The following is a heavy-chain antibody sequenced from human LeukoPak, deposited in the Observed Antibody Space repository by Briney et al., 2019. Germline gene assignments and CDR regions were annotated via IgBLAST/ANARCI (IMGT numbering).Heavy chain of an antibody. D-gene: IGHD3-10*01. Sequence: SVKVSCEASGGTFSSYAISWVRQAPGQGLEWMGGIIPIFGTANYAQKFQGRVTITADESTSTAYMELSSLRSEDTAVYYCARVGNYYGSGRIDYWGQGTLVTVSS. CDR3: ARVGNYYGSGRIDY. J-gene: IGHJ4*02. CDR2: IIPIFGTA. V-gene: IGHV1-69*01. CDR1: GGTFSSYA.